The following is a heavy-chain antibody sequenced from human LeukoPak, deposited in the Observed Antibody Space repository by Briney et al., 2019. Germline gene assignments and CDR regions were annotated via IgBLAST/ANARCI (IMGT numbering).Heavy chain of an antibody. D-gene: IGHD6-19*01. CDR1: GGSISNYY. J-gene: IGHJ4*02. V-gene: IGHV4-34*01. CDR2: RNHRGSS. Sequence: SETLSLTCTVSGGSISNYYWSWIRQPPGKGLEWIGERNHRGSSYFNPSFESRVTISLDMSRKQFSLNLTSVTAADTAFYYCARGSGSYSGAADYWGQGTLVTVSS. CDR3: ARGSGSYSGAADY.